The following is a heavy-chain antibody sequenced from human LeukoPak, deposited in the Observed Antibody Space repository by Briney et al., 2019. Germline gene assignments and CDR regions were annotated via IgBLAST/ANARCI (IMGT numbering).Heavy chain of an antibody. CDR2: IYYSGST. D-gene: IGHD2/OR15-2a*01. CDR1: GGSISSSSYY. Sequence: SETLSLTCTVSGGSISSSSYYWGWIRQPPGKGLEWIGSIYYSGSTYYNPSLKSRVTISVDTPKNQFSLKLSSVTAADTAVYYCARNPLVPPLFYRNWFDPWGQGTLVTVSS. CDR3: ARNPLVPPLFYRNWFDP. V-gene: IGHV4-39*07. J-gene: IGHJ5*02.